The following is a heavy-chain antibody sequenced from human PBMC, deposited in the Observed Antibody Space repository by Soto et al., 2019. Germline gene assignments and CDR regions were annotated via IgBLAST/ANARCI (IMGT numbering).Heavy chain of an antibody. CDR2: IKSKTDGGTT. CDR3: TPGAHYYYYYGMDV. J-gene: IGHJ6*02. Sequence: EVQLVESGGGLVKPGGSLRLSCAASGFTFSNSWMNWVRQAPGKWLEWVGRIKSKTDGGTTDYAAPVKGRFTISRDDSINTLSLQMNSLKTEDTAVYYCTPGAHYYYYYGMDVWGQGTTVTVSS. CDR1: GFTFSNSW. V-gene: IGHV3-15*07.